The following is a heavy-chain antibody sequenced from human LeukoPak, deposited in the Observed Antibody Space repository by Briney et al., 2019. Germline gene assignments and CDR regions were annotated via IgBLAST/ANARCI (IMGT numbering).Heavy chain of an antibody. CDR1: GYTFTSYD. CDR3: ARGLGTYWGKDFLNWFDP. D-gene: IGHD7-27*01. CDR2: VNPNSGNT. V-gene: IGHV1-8*01. J-gene: IGHJ5*02. Sequence: ASVKVSCKASGYTFTSYDINWVRQATGQGLEWMGWVNPNSGNTGYAQTFQGRVTMTSNTSLTTAYMELTSLTSEDTAVYYCARGLGTYWGKDFLNWFDPWGQGTLVTVSS.